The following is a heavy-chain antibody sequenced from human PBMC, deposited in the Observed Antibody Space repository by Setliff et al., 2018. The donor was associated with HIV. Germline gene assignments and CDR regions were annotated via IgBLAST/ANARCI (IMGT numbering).Heavy chain of an antibody. Sequence: SETLSLTCTVSGETIRNGFYYWHWMRQPPGKGLEWIGSIYYSGSTHYKSSLKSRFTISVDTSKNQFSLRLGSVTAADTAVYYCARGGGPDTNFDSWGRGTLVTVSS. CDR1: GETIRNGFYY. CDR3: ARGGGPDTNFDS. CDR2: IYYSGST. J-gene: IGHJ4*02. V-gene: IGHV4-39*07.